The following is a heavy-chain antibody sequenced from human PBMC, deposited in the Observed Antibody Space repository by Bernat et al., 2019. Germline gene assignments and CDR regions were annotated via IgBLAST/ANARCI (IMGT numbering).Heavy chain of an antibody. J-gene: IGHJ4*02. D-gene: IGHD5-12*01. CDR3: AKDESGMVATY. Sequence: EVQLVETGGGLVQPGGSLRLSCAASGFTLSTSWMHWVRQAPGKGLVWVSRITGDGSSTIYADPVKGRFTISRDNAKNTLYLQMNNLRAEDTAVYYCAKDESGMVATYWGQGTLVTVSS. CDR2: ITGDGSST. V-gene: IGHV3-74*01. CDR1: GFTLSTSW.